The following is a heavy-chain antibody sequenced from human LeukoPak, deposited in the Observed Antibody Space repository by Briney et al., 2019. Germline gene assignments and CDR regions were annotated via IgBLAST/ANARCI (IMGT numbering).Heavy chain of an antibody. Sequence: ASVKVSCKASGYTFTGYYMHWVRQAPGQGLEWMGWINPNSGGTNFAQNFQGRVTMTRDTSISTGYMELSRLTSDDTAMYYCARVPYDGSGYYHDDWGQGTLVTVSS. V-gene: IGHV1-2*02. J-gene: IGHJ4*02. CDR1: GYTFTGYY. CDR3: ARVPYDGSGYYHDD. D-gene: IGHD3-22*01. CDR2: INPNSGGT.